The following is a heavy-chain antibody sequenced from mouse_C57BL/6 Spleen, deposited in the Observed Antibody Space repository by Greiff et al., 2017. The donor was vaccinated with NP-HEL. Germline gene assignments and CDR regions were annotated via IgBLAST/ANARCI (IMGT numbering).Heavy chain of an antibody. CDR1: GFSLTSYG. V-gene: IGHV2-2*01. J-gene: IGHJ2*01. CDR2: IWSGGST. D-gene: IGHD2-2*01. Sequence: VQVVESGPGLVQPSQSLSITCTVSGFSLTSYGVHWVRQSPGKGLEWLGVIWSGGSTDYNAAFISRLSISKDNSKSQVFFKMNSLQADDTAIYYCARRGGYDRGDYLDYWGQGTTLTVSS. CDR3: ARRGGYDRGDYLDY.